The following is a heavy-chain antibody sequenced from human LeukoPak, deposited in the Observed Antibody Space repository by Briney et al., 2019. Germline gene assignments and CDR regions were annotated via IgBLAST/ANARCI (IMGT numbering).Heavy chain of an antibody. D-gene: IGHD5-18*01. Sequence: SETLSLTCTLSGVSISDYYWSWIRQPPRKGLEWIGYIYYSGSTNYNYNPSLKSRVTISVDTSKNQFSLRLTSVTAADTAVYYCARRGYSYGPSGSFDFWGQGTLVTVSS. CDR2: IYYSGSTNY. V-gene: IGHV4-59*01. CDR3: ARRGYSYGPSGSFDF. J-gene: IGHJ4*02. CDR1: GVSISDYY.